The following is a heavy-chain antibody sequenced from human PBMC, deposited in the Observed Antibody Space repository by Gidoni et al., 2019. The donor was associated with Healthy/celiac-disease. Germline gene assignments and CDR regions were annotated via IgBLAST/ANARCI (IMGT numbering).Heavy chain of an antibody. J-gene: IGHJ6*02. D-gene: IGHD6-13*01. Sequence: QVQLVESGGGVVQPGGSLRLSCAASGFTFRSYGMHWVRQAPGKGLEWVAVIWYDGSNKYYADSVKGRFTISRDNSKNTLYLQMNSLRAEDTAVYYCARTAAAFYYYYGMDVWGQGTTVTVSS. V-gene: IGHV3-33*01. CDR2: IWYDGSNK. CDR1: GFTFRSYG. CDR3: ARTAAAFYYYYGMDV.